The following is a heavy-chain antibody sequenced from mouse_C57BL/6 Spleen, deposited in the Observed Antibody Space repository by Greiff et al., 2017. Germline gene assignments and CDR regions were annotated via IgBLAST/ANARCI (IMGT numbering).Heavy chain of an antibody. CDR2: IDPSDSYT. CDR3: ARRYYGSDAMDY. D-gene: IGHD1-1*01. Sequence: QVQLKQSGAELVKPGASVKISCKASGYAFSSYWMNWVKQRPGQGLEWIGVIDPSDSYTTYNQKFKGKATLTVDPSSSTAYMQLSSLTSEDSAVYYCARRYYGSDAMDYWGQGTSVTVSS. J-gene: IGHJ4*01. V-gene: IGHV1-59*01. CDR1: GYAFSSYW.